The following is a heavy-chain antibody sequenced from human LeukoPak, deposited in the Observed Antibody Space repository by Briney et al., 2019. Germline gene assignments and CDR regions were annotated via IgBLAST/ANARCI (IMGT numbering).Heavy chain of an antibody. CDR2: IYYSGST. V-gene: IGHV4-39*07. CDR3: AKDGLQWELLPCYFDY. CDR1: GGSISSSSYY. J-gene: IGHJ4*02. Sequence: NPSETLSLTCTVSGGSISSSSYYWGWIRQPPGKGLEWIGSIYYSGSTYYNPSLKSRVTISVDTSKNQFSLKLSSVTAADTAVYYCAKDGLQWELLPCYFDYWGQGTLVTVSS. D-gene: IGHD1-26*01.